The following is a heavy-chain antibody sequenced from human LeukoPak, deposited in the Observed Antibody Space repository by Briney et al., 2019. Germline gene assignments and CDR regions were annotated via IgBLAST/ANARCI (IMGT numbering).Heavy chain of an antibody. J-gene: IGHJ4*02. D-gene: IGHD5-18*01. Sequence: PSETLPLTCTVSGGSISSYYWSWIRQPPGKGLEWIGYIYYSGSTNYNPSLKSRVTISVDTSKNQFSLKLSSVTAADTAVYYCARESEVDTAMVTDYWGQGTLVTVSS. CDR1: GGSISSYY. V-gene: IGHV4-59*01. CDR2: IYYSGST. CDR3: ARESEVDTAMVTDY.